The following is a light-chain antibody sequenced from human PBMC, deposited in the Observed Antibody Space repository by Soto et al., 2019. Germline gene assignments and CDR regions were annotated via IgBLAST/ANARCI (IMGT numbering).Light chain of an antibody. Sequence: DIQMTQSPSTLSASVGDRVTLTCRASQSINIWLAWYQQKPGKAPKLLLYDASSLQSRVPSRFRSSTSGTEFTLTISSLQADDFATYYCQQYNSYSRSFGGGTKVDIK. CDR2: DAS. CDR1: QSINIW. V-gene: IGKV1-5*01. J-gene: IGKJ4*01. CDR3: QQYNSYSRS.